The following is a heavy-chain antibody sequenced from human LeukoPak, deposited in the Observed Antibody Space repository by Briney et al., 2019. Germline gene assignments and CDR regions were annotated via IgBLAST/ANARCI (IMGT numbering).Heavy chain of an antibody. CDR2: ISSSGSTI. J-gene: IGHJ4*02. CDR3: ARDRDYYGSGSYPLS. D-gene: IGHD3-10*01. CDR1: GFTFSSYA. Sequence: GGSLRLSCAASGFTFSSYAMSWVRQAPGKGLEWVSYISSSGSTIYYADSVKGRFTISRDNAKNSLYLQMNSLRAEDTAVYYCARDRDYYGSGSYPLSWGQGTLVTVSS. V-gene: IGHV3-48*03.